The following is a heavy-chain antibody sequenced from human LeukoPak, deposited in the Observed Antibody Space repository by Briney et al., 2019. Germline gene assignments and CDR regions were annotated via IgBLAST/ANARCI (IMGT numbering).Heavy chain of an antibody. CDR1: GGTLSSYA. CDR2: IIPIFGTA. J-gene: IGHJ4*02. Sequence: SVKVSFKASGGTLSSYAISWVRQAPGQGLEWMGRIIPIFGTANYAQKFQGRVTITTDESTSTAYMELSSLRSADTAVYYCARFSDSSGLYYFDYWGQGTLVTVSS. CDR3: ARFSDSSGLYYFDY. D-gene: IGHD6-19*01. V-gene: IGHV1-69*05.